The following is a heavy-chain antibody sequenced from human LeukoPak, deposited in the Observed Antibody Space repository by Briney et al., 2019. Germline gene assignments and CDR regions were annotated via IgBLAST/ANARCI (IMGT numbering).Heavy chain of an antibody. J-gene: IGHJ4*02. V-gene: IGHV3-48*01. D-gene: IGHD6-19*01. Sequence: GGSLRLSCAASGFTFSSYWMSWVRQAPGKGLEWVSYISSGSSNIYYADSVKGRFTISRDNAKNSLYLQMNSLRAEDTAVYYCAHLARGVEVAGDYLTWGQGTLVTVSS. CDR3: AHLARGVEVAGDYLT. CDR1: GFTFSSYW. CDR2: ISSGSSNI.